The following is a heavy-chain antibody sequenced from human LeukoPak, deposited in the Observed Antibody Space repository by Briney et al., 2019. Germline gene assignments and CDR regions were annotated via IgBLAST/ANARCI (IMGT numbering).Heavy chain of an antibody. CDR2: IKQDGSEK. D-gene: IGHD2-21*01. CDR1: GFTFSSYW. J-gene: IGHJ4*02. V-gene: IGHV3-7*01. Sequence: GGSLRLSCAASGFTFSSYWMRWVRQAPGKGLEWVAYIKQDGSEKYYVDSVKGRFTISRDKAKNSLFLQMNSLRAEDTAVYYCARLLAYCGGDCPTTNFDYWGQGTLVTVSS. CDR3: ARLLAYCGGDCPTTNFDY.